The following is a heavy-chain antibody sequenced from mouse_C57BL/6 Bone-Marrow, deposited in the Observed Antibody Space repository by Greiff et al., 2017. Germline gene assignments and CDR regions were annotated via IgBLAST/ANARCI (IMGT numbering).Heavy chain of an antibody. V-gene: IGHV1-81*01. CDR2: IYPRSGNT. D-gene: IGHD2-5*01. CDR1: GYTFTSYG. J-gene: IGHJ2*01. CDR3: ARRKYSNYGYFDY. Sequence: QVQLKESGAELARPGASVKLSCKASGYTFTSYGISWVKQRTGQGLEWIGEIYPRSGNTYYNEKFKGKATLTADKSSSTAYMELRSLTSEDSAVYFCARRKYSNYGYFDYWGQGTTLTVSS.